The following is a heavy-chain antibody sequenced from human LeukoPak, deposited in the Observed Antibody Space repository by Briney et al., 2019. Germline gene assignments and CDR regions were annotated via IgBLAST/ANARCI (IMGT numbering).Heavy chain of an antibody. Sequence: SQTLSLTCTVSGGSISSGSYYWSWIRQPAGKGLEWIGRIYTSGSTNYSPSLKSRVTISVDTSKNQFSLKLSSVTAADTAVYYCTRRRNYLSHFDYWGQGTLVTVSS. CDR2: IYTSGST. D-gene: IGHD1-7*01. CDR3: TRRRNYLSHFDY. J-gene: IGHJ4*02. CDR1: GGSISSGSYY. V-gene: IGHV4-61*02.